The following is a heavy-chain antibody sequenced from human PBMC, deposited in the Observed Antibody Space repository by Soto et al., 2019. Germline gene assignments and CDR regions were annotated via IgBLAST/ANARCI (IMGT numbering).Heavy chain of an antibody. V-gene: IGHV1-18*01. CDR2: ISAYNGNT. CDR3: ARLYDSSGYTWCFHL. Sequence: ASVKVSCKASGYTFTSYGISWVRQAPGQGLEWMGWISAYNGNTNYAQKLQGRVTMTTDTSTSTAYMELRSLRSDDTAVYYCARLYDSSGYTWCFHLWGRGTLVTVSS. D-gene: IGHD3-22*01. CDR1: GYTFTSYG. J-gene: IGHJ2*01.